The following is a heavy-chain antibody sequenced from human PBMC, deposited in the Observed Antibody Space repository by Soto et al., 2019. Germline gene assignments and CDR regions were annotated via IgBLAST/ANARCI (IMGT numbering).Heavy chain of an antibody. D-gene: IGHD3-3*01. CDR1: GGSISSYY. J-gene: IGHJ4*02. CDR2: IYYSGST. Sequence: SETLSLTCTVSGGSISSYYWSWIRQPPGKGLEWIGYIYYSGSTNYNPSLKSRVTISVDTSKNQFSLKLSSVTAADTAVYYCARGRSYDFWSGYPGTFDYWGQGTLVTVSS. V-gene: IGHV4-59*01. CDR3: ARGRSYDFWSGYPGTFDY.